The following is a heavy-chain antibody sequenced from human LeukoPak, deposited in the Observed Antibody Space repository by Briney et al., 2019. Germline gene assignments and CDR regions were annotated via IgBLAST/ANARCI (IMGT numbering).Heavy chain of an antibody. CDR2: INPSSGGT. Sequence: ASVTVSCKASGYTFTGHYIHWVRQAPGQGLEWMGWINPSSGGTHYAQNLQGRVTMTRDTSISTAYLEVSGLRSDDTAVYFCTRGGGRSWVDYWGRGALVTVSS. D-gene: IGHD2-15*01. V-gene: IGHV1-2*02. CDR1: GYTFTGHY. J-gene: IGHJ4*02. CDR3: TRGGGRSWVDY.